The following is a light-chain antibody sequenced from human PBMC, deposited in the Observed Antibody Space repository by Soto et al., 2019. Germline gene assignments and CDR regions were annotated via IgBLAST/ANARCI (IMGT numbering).Light chain of an antibody. CDR1: QGIRSY. J-gene: IGKJ1*01. CDR3: QHYYSSPRT. Sequence: AIRMTQSPSSFSASTGDRVTITCRSCQGIRSYVAWYQQKPGKAPTLLIYAASTLQSGVPSRFGGGGSGTDFPLTISCVQSEDVATYYCQHYYSSPRTFGQGTKVEIK. V-gene: IGKV1-8*01. CDR2: AAS.